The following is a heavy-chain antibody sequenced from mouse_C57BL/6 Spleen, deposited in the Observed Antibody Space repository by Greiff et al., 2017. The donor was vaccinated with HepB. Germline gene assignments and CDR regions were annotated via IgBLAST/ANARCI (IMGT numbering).Heavy chain of an antibody. D-gene: IGHD3-3*01. CDR2: IDPSDSET. CDR3: ASRARGYFDV. Sequence: QVQLQQPGAELVRPGSSVKLSCKASGYTFTSYWMHWVKQRPIQGLEWIGNIDPSDSETHYNQKFKDKATLTVDKASSAAYMQLSSLTSEDSAVYYGASRARGYFDVWGTGTTVTVSS. CDR1: GYTFTSYW. J-gene: IGHJ1*03. V-gene: IGHV1-52*01.